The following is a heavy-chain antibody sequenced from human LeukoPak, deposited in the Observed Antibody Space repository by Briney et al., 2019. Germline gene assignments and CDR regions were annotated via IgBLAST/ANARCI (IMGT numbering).Heavy chain of an antibody. CDR2: IYHSGST. CDR1: GGSISSSNW. J-gene: IGHJ5*02. CDR3: VRVMLGTPNWFDP. Sequence: SETLSLTCAVSGGSISSSNWWSWVRQPPGKGLEWIGEIYHSGSTNYNPSLKSRVTISVDTSKNQFSLKLSSVTAADTAVYYCVRVMLGTPNWFDPWGQGTLVTVSS. V-gene: IGHV4-4*02. D-gene: IGHD3-10*02.